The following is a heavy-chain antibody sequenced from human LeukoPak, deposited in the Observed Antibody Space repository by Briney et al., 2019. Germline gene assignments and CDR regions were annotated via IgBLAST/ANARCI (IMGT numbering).Heavy chain of an antibody. V-gene: IGHV3-20*04. CDR3: ARDGGLYGMDV. Sequence: GGSLRLSCAASGFTFDDYGMSWVRHAPGKGLEWVSGINWSGGRTGYADSVKGRLAISRDNANNSLYLQMNSLRAEDTALYYCARDGGLYGMDVWGQGTTVTVSS. J-gene: IGHJ6*02. CDR1: GFTFDDYG. CDR2: INWSGGRT. D-gene: IGHD3-16*01.